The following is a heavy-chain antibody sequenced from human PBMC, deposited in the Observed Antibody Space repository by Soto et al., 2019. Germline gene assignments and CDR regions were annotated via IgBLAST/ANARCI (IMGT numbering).Heavy chain of an antibody. J-gene: IGHJ4*02. V-gene: IGHV3-23*01. CDR1: GFSFNRYV. D-gene: IGHD6-19*01. CDR3: ARFGIGWYNEY. CDR2: INGGGGST. Sequence: EVQLLESGGDLVQPGGSLRLSCVGDGFSFNRYVMSWVRQAPGKGLEWVSGINGGGGSTYYADSVRDRFTTTRDNAKNTVYLQMNILGADDSAIYYCARFGIGWYNEYWGQGTLVTVSS.